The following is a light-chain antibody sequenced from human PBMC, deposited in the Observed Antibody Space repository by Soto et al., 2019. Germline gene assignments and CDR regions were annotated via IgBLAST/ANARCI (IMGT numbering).Light chain of an antibody. CDR1: QSVSSNF. Sequence: EIVLTQSPGTLSLSPGQRATLSCRASQSVSSNFSAWYQQKPGQAPRLLIYATSSRATGIPGRFSGSGSGTDFTLTISRLEPEDFAVYYCQQYSSSWTFGQGTKVDIK. J-gene: IGKJ1*01. CDR3: QQYSSSWT. V-gene: IGKV3-20*01. CDR2: ATS.